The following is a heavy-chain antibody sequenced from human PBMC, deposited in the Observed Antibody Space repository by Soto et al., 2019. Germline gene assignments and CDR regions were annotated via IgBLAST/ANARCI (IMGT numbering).Heavy chain of an antibody. Sequence: GGSLRLSCAASGFTVSSNYMNWVRQAPGKGLEWVSVIYSGGSTYYADSVKGRFTISRHNSKNTLYLQMNSLRAEDTAVYFCARGFDFGVVMNDAFYIWGKGTMVPVSS. V-gene: IGHV3-53*04. CDR1: GFTVSSNY. D-gene: IGHD3-3*01. CDR2: IYSGGST. J-gene: IGHJ3*02. CDR3: ARGFDFGVVMNDAFYI.